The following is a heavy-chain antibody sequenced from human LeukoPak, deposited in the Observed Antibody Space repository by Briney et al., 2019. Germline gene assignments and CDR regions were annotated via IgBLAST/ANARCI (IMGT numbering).Heavy chain of an antibody. D-gene: IGHD2-15*01. J-gene: IGHJ4*02. CDR2: INPSGGST. CDR3: ARSGAHCSGGSCYTFDY. Sequence: GASVKVSCKASRYTFTSYYMHWVRQAPGQGLEWMGIINPSGGSTSYAQKFQGRVTMTRDTSTSTVYMELSSLRSEDTAVYYCARSGAHCSGGSCYTFDYWGQGTLVTVSS. CDR1: RYTFTSYY. V-gene: IGHV1-46*01.